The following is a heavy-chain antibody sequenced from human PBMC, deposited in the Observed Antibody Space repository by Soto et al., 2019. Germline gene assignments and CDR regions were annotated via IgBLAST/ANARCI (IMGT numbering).Heavy chain of an antibody. D-gene: IGHD4-17*01. Sequence: FQLVQSGPELRNPGSSVKFPSRAFGGPFAGYAFSGVRQAPGQGLDGMGGIIPIFGTANYAQKSQGRVTITADESTSTAYMELSSLRSEDTAVYYCARGYGGNSLGVPFDYWGQGTLVTVSS. J-gene: IGHJ4*02. CDR1: GGPFAGYA. CDR3: ARGYGGNSLGVPFDY. V-gene: IGHV1-69*12. CDR2: IIPIFGTA.